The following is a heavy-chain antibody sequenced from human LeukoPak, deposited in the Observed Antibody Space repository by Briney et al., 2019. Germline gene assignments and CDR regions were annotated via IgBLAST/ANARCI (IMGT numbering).Heavy chain of an antibody. CDR2: INPNSGGT. V-gene: IGHV1-2*02. Sequence: ASVKVSCKASGYTFTGYYMYWVRQAPGQGLEWMGWINPNSGGTNYAQKFQGRVTMTRDTSISTAYMELSRLRSDDTAVYYCARGSGGGSYYGYYYYYMDVWGKGTTVTVSS. CDR3: ARGSGGGSYYGYYYYYMDV. J-gene: IGHJ6*03. D-gene: IGHD1-26*01. CDR1: GYTFTGYY.